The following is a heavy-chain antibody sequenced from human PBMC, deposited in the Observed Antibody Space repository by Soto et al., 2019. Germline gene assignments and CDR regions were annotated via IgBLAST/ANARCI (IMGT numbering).Heavy chain of an antibody. Sequence: GGSLRLSCAASGFTFSSYAMSWVRQAPGKGLEWVSAISGSGGSTYYADSVKGRFTISRDNSKNTLYLQMNSLRAEDRAVYYCAKDPFYGGDAFDIWGQGTMVTVSS. V-gene: IGHV3-23*01. J-gene: IGHJ3*02. CDR3: AKDPFYGGDAFDI. D-gene: IGHD4-17*01. CDR1: GFTFSSYA. CDR2: ISGSGGST.